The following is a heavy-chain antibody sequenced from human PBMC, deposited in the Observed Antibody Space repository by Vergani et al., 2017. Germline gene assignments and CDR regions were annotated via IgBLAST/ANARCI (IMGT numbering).Heavy chain of an antibody. CDR2: MNPNSGNT. CDR1: GYTFTSYD. CDR3: ARGPKYYDFWSGYVYYYYYGMDV. Sequence: QVQLVQSGAEVKKPGASVKVSCKASGYTFTSYDINWVRQATGQGLEWMGWMNPNSGNTGYAQKFQGRVTMTRNTSISTAYMELSSLSSEDTAVYYCARGPKYYDFWSGYVYYYYYGMDVWGQGTTVTVSS. J-gene: IGHJ6*02. V-gene: IGHV1-8*01. D-gene: IGHD3-3*01.